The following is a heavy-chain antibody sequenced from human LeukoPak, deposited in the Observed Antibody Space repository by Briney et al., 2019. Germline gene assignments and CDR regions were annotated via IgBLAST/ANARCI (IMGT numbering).Heavy chain of an antibody. J-gene: IGHJ4*02. CDR2: MNPDSGVT. V-gene: IGHV1-2*02. Sequence: ASVKVSCKASGYSFTGYFIYWVRQAPGQGLQWMAWMNPDSGVTDYAQNFQGRVTMTRDTSISTAYMELSGLRSDDTAVYYCARDLRGLGDYFDYWGQGTLVTVSS. D-gene: IGHD3-16*01. CDR3: ARDLRGLGDYFDY. CDR1: GYSFTGYF.